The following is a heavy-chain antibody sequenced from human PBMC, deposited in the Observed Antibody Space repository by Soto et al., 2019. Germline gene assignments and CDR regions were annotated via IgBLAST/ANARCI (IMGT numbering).Heavy chain of an antibody. CDR1: GFSLSTSGVG. J-gene: IGHJ4*02. Sequence: QITLKESGPTLVKPTQTLTLTCTFSGFSLSTSGVGVGWIRQPPGKALEWLALIYWDDDKRYSPSLKSRLTITKDASKTQVVLTMTNMDPVDTATYYCAHRLDPLPYDYWGQGTLVTVSS. V-gene: IGHV2-5*02. CDR2: IYWDDDK. CDR3: AHRLDPLPYDY.